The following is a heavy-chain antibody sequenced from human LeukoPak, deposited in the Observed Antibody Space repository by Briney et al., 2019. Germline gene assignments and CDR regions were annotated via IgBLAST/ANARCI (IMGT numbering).Heavy chain of an antibody. D-gene: IGHD1-26*01. Sequence: GGSLRLSCADSGFTFSSYSMNWVRQAPGKRLEWVSYISSLSTTIYYADSVKGRFTISRDNAKNSLYLQMNFLRAEDTAVYYCARSAGGGSYWAFDYWGQGTLVTVSS. CDR3: ARSAGGGSYWAFDY. CDR1: GFTFSSYS. V-gene: IGHV3-48*01. CDR2: ISSLSTTI. J-gene: IGHJ4*02.